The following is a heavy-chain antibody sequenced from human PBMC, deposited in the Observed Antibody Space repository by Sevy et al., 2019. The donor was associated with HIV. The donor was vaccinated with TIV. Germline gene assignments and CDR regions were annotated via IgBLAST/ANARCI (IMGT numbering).Heavy chain of an antibody. J-gene: IGHJ6*02. CDR3: ARDMAHLPIAVAGNFYYYYGMDV. Sequence: GVSLRLSCAASGFTFSSSAMHWVRQAPAKGLEWVALISHDGTNKYYADSVKGRFTISRDNSKNTLYLQMNSLRAEDTAVYYCARDMAHLPIAVAGNFYYYYGMDVWGQGTTVTVSS. V-gene: IGHV3-30*04. CDR2: ISHDGTNK. CDR1: GFTFSSSA. D-gene: IGHD6-19*01.